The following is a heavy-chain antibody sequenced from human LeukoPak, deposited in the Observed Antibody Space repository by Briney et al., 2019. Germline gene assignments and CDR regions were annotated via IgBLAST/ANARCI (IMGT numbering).Heavy chain of an antibody. Sequence: GSSVKVSCKASGGTFSSYAISWVRQAPGQGLEWMGGIIPIFGTANYAQKFQGRVTITTDESTSTAYMELSSLRSEDTAMYYCARAATKDGPRRYYFDYWGQGTLVTVSS. CDR3: ARAATKDGPRRYYFDY. J-gene: IGHJ4*02. CDR1: GGTFSSYA. CDR2: IIPIFGTA. V-gene: IGHV1-69*05. D-gene: IGHD5-24*01.